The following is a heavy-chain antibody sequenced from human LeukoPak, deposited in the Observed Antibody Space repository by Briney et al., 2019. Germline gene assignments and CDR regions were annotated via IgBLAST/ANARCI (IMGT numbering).Heavy chain of an antibody. Sequence: SETLSLTCTVSGGSISGGSHHWGWFRQSPGKGLEWIVSLYLSRTTYYKPSLNSRVTISVDTSKNQFSLQLNSVTAADTAVYYCVRHDGRGGATMGSLDSWGQGSLVTVSS. J-gene: IGHJ4*02. CDR3: VRHDGRGGATMGSLDS. CDR2: LYLSRTT. CDR1: GGSISGGSHH. V-gene: IGHV4-39*01. D-gene: IGHD5-12*01.